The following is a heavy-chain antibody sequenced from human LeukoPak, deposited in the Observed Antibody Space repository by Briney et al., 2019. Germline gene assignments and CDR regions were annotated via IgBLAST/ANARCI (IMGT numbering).Heavy chain of an antibody. CDR2: IYTSGST. CDR3: ARDQSYCSSTSCSDKFDY. CDR1: GGSIGSYY. J-gene: IGHJ4*02. D-gene: IGHD2-2*01. V-gene: IGHV4-4*07. Sequence: SETLSLTCTVSGGSIGSYYWSWIRQPAGKGLEWIGRIYTSGSTNYNPSLKSRVTMSVDTSKNQFSLKLSSVTAADTAVYYCARDQSYCSSTSCSDKFDYWGQGTLVTVSS.